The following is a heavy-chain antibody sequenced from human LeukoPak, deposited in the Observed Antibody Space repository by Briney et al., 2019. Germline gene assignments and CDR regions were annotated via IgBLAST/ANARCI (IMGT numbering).Heavy chain of an antibody. CDR2: IYHSGST. Sequence: PSETLSLTCTVSGGSISTYYWNWLRQLPGKGLEWLGYIYHSGSTNYNPSLQSRVTISVDTSKNQFSLSLNSVTAADTAVYYCARGGAARLHFQNWGQGTLVTVSS. V-gene: IGHV4-59*01. D-gene: IGHD6-6*01. CDR3: ARGGAARLHFQN. CDR1: GGSISTYY. J-gene: IGHJ1*01.